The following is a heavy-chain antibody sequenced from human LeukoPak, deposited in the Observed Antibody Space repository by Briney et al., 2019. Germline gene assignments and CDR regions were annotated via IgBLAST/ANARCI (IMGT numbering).Heavy chain of an antibody. CDR1: GFTFSSYE. J-gene: IGHJ4*02. V-gene: IGHV3-48*03. D-gene: IGHD3-10*01. CDR3: AGGSTNYYGSGSYY. CDR2: ISSSGSTI. Sequence: GGSLRLSCAASGFTFSSYEMNRVRQAPGKGLEWVSYISSSGSTIYYADSVKGRFTISRDNAKNSLYLQMNSLRAEDTAVYYCAGGSTNYYGSGSYYWGQGTLVTVSS.